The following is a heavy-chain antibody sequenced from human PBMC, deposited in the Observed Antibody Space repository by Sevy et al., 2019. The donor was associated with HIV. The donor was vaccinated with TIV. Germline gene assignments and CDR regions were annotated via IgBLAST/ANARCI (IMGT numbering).Heavy chain of an antibody. CDR2: IYHSGST. D-gene: IGHD6-25*01. V-gene: IGHV4-38-2*01. Sequence: SETLSLTCVVSGYSISSGYYWGWIRQPPGKGLEWIGSIYHSGSTYYNPSLKSRVTISVDTSNNQFSLRLNSVAADNSANYCASQPGVAAPVHLDHWGQGTLVTVSS. CDR1: GYSISSGYY. CDR3: ASQPGVAAPVHLDH. J-gene: IGHJ4*02.